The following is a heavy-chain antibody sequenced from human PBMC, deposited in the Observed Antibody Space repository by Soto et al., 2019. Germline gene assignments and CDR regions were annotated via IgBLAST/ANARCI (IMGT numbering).Heavy chain of an antibody. Sequence: SETLSLTCAVSGGSISSGGYSWSWIRQPPGKGLEWIGYIYHSGSTYYNPSLKSRVTISVDRSKNQFSLKLSSVTAADTAVYYCARDKTIKKNSSSWYNWFDPGGQGTLVTVSS. J-gene: IGHJ5*02. CDR1: GGSISSGGYS. CDR3: ARDKTIKKNSSSWYNWFDP. V-gene: IGHV4-30-2*01. D-gene: IGHD6-13*01. CDR2: IYHSGST.